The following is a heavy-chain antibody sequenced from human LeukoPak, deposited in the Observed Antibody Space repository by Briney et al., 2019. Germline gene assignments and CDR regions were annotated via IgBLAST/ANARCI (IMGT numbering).Heavy chain of an antibody. CDR3: ARVGLEINAFDI. Sequence: PGGSLRLSCAASGFTFSSYEMNWVRQAPGKGLEWVSYISSSGSTIYYADSVKGRFTISRDNAKNSLYLQMNSLRAEDTAVYYCARVGLEINAFDIWGQGTMVTVSS. CDR2: ISSSGSTI. J-gene: IGHJ3*02. D-gene: IGHD3/OR15-3a*01. V-gene: IGHV3-48*03. CDR1: GFTFSSYE.